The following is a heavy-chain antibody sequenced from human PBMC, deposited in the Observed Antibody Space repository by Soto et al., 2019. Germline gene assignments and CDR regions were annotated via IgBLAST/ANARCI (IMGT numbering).Heavy chain of an antibody. J-gene: IGHJ5*02. CDR2: IKQDGSEK. V-gene: IGHV3-7*01. CDR3: AREEADSSADLIDP. D-gene: IGHD6-19*01. CDR1: GFTFSSYW. Sequence: PGGSLRLSCAASGFTFSSYWMSWVRQAPGKGLEWVANIKQDGSEKYCVDSVKGRFTISRDDAKNSLYLQMNSLRAEDTAVYYCAREEADSSADLIDPWGQGTLVTVSS.